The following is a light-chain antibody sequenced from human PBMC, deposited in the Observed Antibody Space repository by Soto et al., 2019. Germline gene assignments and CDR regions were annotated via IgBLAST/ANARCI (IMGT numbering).Light chain of an antibody. J-gene: IGLJ3*02. CDR1: SSDVGGYNY. Sequence: QSALTQPASVSGSPGQSITISCTGSSSDVGGYNYVSWYQQHPGKAPKLMIYEVTKRPSGVPDRFSGSKSGNTASLTVSGLQAEDESDYYCISYTSSSTWVFGGGTKLTVL. V-gene: IGLV2-14*01. CDR3: ISYTSSSTWV. CDR2: EVT.